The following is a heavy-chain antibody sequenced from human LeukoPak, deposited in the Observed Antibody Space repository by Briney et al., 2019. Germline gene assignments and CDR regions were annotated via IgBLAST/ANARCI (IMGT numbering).Heavy chain of an antibody. CDR3: ARGKPSGRFNWFDP. Sequence: PSETLSLTCTVSGGSISSSSYYWGWIRQPPGKGLEWIGSIYYSGSTYYNPSLKSRVTISVDTSKNQFSLKLSSVTAADTAVYYCARGKPSGRFNWFDPWGQGTLVTVSS. CDR2: IYYSGST. J-gene: IGHJ5*02. D-gene: IGHD3-16*01. CDR1: GGSISSSSYY. V-gene: IGHV4-39*01.